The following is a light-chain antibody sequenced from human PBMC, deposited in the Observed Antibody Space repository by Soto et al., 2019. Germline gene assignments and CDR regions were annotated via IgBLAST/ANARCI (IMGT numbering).Light chain of an antibody. V-gene: IGKV3-15*01. CDR1: QSVSSK. CDR2: GAS. Sequence: EIVMTQSPATLSVSPGERATLSCRASQSVSSKLGWYQQKPGQATRLLIYGASIRATGIPARFSGSGSGTEFTLTISRLHSEDFAVYSCHQSKNWARPFGPRTKVDI. J-gene: IGKJ3*01. CDR3: HQSKNWARP.